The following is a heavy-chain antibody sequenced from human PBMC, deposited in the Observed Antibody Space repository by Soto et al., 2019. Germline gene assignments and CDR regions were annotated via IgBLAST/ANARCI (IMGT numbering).Heavy chain of an antibody. CDR1: GFTFSSYG. J-gene: IGHJ4*02. Sequence: QVQLVESGGGVVQPGRSLRLSCAASGFTFSSYGMHWVRQAPGKGLGWVAVIWYDGSNKDYADSVKGRFTISRDNSKNTLYLQMNSLRAEDTAVYYCASTSSSWYGGIDYWGQGTLVTVSS. CDR3: ASTSSSWYGGIDY. V-gene: IGHV3-33*01. D-gene: IGHD6-13*01. CDR2: IWYDGSNK.